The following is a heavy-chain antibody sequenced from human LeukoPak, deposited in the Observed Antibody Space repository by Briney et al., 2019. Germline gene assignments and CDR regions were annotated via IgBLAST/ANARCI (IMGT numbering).Heavy chain of an antibody. Sequence: GGSLRLSCAASGFTFSNYAMSWVRQAPGKGMEWVSVISGLGSSTYYADSVKGRFAISRDNSKSTLWLQMNSLRADDTAIYYCARDVEARISAAGTFDYWGQGSLVTVSS. CDR3: ARDVEARISAAGTFDY. V-gene: IGHV3-23*01. CDR2: ISGLGSST. J-gene: IGHJ4*02. D-gene: IGHD6-13*01. CDR1: GFTFSNYA.